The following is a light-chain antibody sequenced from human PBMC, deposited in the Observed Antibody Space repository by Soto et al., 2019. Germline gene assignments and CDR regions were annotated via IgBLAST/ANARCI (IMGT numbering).Light chain of an antibody. CDR3: QQYDNWPHT. V-gene: IGKV3-15*01. Sequence: EMVMTQSPATLSVSPGERATLSCRASQNLSRNLAWYQQPPGQAPRLLIYGASTRATGIPARFSGSGSGTDFTLTISSLQSEECAGYYCQQYDNWPHTFGQGTKLEIK. CDR2: GAS. CDR1: QNLSRN. J-gene: IGKJ2*01.